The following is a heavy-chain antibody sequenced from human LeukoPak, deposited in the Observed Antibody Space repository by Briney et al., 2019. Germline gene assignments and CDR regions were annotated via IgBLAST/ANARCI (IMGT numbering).Heavy chain of an antibody. J-gene: IGHJ4*02. CDR2: IYYSGST. CDR1: GGSISSSSYY. V-gene: IGHV4-39*01. D-gene: IGHD6-13*01. Sequence: SETLSLTCTVSGGSISSSSYYWGWIRQPPGKGLEWIGSIYYSGSTYYNPSLKSRVTISVDTSKNQFSLKLSSVTAADTAVYYCARSIAAPRLKLDFDYWGQGTLVTASS. CDR3: ARSIAAPRLKLDFDY.